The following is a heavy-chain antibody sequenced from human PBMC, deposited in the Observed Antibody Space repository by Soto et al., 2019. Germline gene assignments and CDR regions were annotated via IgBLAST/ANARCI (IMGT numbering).Heavy chain of an antibody. CDR2: IKQDGNER. CDR1: GFTFSSYW. CDR3: ARDGPLSSPTSGWFDP. D-gene: IGHD2-2*01. Sequence: EVQVVESGGGLVQPGGSLRLSCVASGFTFSSYWMSWVRQAPGKGLEWVANIKQDGNERHYMDSVKGRFTISRDNAKNSLDLIMNSLKTEDTAMYYCARDGPLSSPTSGWFDPWGQGTPVIVSS. J-gene: IGHJ5*02. V-gene: IGHV3-7*03.